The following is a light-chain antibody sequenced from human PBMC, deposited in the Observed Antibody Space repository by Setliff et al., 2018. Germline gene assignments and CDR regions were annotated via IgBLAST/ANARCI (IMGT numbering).Light chain of an antibody. CDR3: QSYDSSLNYV. V-gene: IGLV1-40*01. J-gene: IGLJ1*01. CDR1: SSNIGAGYD. Sequence: QSVLTQPPSVSGAPGQRVTISCTGSSSNIGAGYDVHWYQQLPGTAPKLLIYGNSNRPSGVPDRFSGSKSGTPASLAITGLQAEDEADYYCQSYDSSLNYVFGTGTKVTVL. CDR2: GNS.